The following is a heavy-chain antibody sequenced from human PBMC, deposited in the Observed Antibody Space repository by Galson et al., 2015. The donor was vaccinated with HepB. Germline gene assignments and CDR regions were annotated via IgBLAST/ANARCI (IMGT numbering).Heavy chain of an antibody. J-gene: IGHJ3*02. CDR2: IYTSGST. CDR1: GGSISSYY. Sequence: SETLSLTCTVSGGSISSYYWSWIRQPAGKGLEWIGRIYTSGSTNYNPSLKSRVTMSVDTSKTQFSLKLRSVTAADTAVYYCARGYCSTTSCSYASYDAFDIWGQGTMVTVSS. V-gene: IGHV4-4*07. D-gene: IGHD2-2*01. CDR3: ARGYCSTTSCSYASYDAFDI.